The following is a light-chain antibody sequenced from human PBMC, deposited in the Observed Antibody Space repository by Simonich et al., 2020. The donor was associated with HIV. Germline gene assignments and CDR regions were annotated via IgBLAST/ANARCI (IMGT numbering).Light chain of an antibody. CDR3: QSYDSSNQV. V-gene: IGLV6-57*01. CDR2: KDN. J-gene: IGLJ2*01. Sequence: NFRLTQPHSVSESPGKTVTISCTCSSGSIASNYVQWYQQRPGSSPTTVIYKDNQRPSGDPDRFSGSIDSSSNSASLTISGLKTEDEADYYCQSYDSSNQVFGGGTKLTVL. CDR1: SGSIASNY.